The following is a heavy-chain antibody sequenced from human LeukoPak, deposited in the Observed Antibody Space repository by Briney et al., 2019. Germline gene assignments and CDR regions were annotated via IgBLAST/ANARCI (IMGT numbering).Heavy chain of an antibody. Sequence: SETLSLTCAVSGYSISSGYYWGWIRQPPGKGLEWIGSMYHSGSTYYNPSLKSRVTISVDTSKNQVSLNLRSVTAADTALYYCARGTTVLYYMDVWGTG. CDR2: MYHSGST. CDR3: ARGTTVLYYMDV. J-gene: IGHJ6*03. CDR1: GYSISSGYY. V-gene: IGHV4-38-2*01. D-gene: IGHD4-17*01.